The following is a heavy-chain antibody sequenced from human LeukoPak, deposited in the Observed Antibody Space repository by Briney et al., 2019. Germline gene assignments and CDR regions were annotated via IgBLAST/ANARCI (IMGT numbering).Heavy chain of an antibody. D-gene: IGHD3-22*01. J-gene: IGHJ4*02. Sequence: GTSLRLPCAASGFTFSSFAMHWVRQAPGKGLEWVAVISYDGSNKYFADSVKGRFTISRDDSKNTLYLQMNSLRVEDTAVYYCARGLYYYDSSGYHPVAYWGQGTLVTVSS. V-gene: IGHV3-30-3*01. CDR2: ISYDGSNK. CDR3: ARGLYYYDSSGYHPVAY. CDR1: GFTFSSFA.